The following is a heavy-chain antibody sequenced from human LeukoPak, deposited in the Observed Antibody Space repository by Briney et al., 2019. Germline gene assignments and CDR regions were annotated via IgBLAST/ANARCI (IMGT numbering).Heavy chain of an antibody. V-gene: IGHV3-74*01. CDR1: GFTFSRYW. CDR2: IFTGGSST. D-gene: IGHD7-27*01. CDR3: ARKDLTGDLDY. J-gene: IGHJ4*02. Sequence: GGSLRLSCAASGFTFSRYWMHWVRQTPGKGLVWVSRIFTGGSSTYSADSVKGRFTVSSDTAKNTLYLQMNSMREEETVLYCARKDLTGDLDYWGQGTLVTVSS.